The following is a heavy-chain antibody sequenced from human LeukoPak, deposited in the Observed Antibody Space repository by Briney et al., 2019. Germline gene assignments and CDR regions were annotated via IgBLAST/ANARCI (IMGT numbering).Heavy chain of an antibody. J-gene: IGHJ6*02. CDR2: ISSSSSYI. Sequence: PGGSLRLSCAASGFTFSSYSMNWVRQAPGKGLEWVSSISSSSSYIYYADSVKGRFTISGDNAKNSLYLQMNSLRAEDTAVYYCARDPYCGGDCYLAAYYYYYGMDVWGQGTTVTVSS. CDR3: ARDPYCGGDCYLAAYYYYYGMDV. V-gene: IGHV3-21*01. D-gene: IGHD2-21*02. CDR1: GFTFSSYS.